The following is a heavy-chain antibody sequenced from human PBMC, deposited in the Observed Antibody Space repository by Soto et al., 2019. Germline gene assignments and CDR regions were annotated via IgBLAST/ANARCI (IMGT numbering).Heavy chain of an antibody. Sequence: SDTLSFTFTVSSGSISSGGYYWIFISQHPWKGLEWIGYIYYSGSTYYNPSLKSRVTISVDTSKNQFSLKLSSVTAADTAVYYCAKTSYDILTGNYFFDYWGQGTLVTSPQ. CDR3: AKTSYDILTGNYFFDY. D-gene: IGHD3-9*01. CDR1: SGSISSGGYY. CDR2: IYYSGST. V-gene: IGHV4-31*03. J-gene: IGHJ4*02.